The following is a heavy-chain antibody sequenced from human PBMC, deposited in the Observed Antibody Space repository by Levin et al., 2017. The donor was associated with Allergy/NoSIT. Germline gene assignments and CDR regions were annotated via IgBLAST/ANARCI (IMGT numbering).Heavy chain of an antibody. CDR3: AREVTSPWYLDG. D-gene: IGHD2-21*02. CDR2: IYYSGTT. Sequence: KSSETLSLTCTVSGASINNYYWSWVRQPPGKGLEWIGYIYYSGTTNYNPSLKSRVTISLDTSNNQFSLRLASVTAADTALYYCAREVTSPWYLDGWGRGILVTVSS. J-gene: IGHJ2*01. CDR1: GASINNYY. V-gene: IGHV4-59*12.